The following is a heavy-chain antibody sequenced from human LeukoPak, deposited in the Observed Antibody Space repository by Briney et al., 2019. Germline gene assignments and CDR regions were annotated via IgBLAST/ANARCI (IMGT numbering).Heavy chain of an antibody. CDR1: GYSINNYW. V-gene: IGHV5-51*01. CDR3: ARQEYCSGASCYTWFDP. J-gene: IGHJ5*02. D-gene: IGHD2-15*01. Sequence: GESLKISCKGSGYSINNYWVAWVRQMPGKGLEWMGIIYPADSDIRYSPSFQGQVTISADKSISTAYLQWNSLKASDTAMYYCARQEYCSGASCYTWFDPWGQGTLVTVSS. CDR2: IYPADSDI.